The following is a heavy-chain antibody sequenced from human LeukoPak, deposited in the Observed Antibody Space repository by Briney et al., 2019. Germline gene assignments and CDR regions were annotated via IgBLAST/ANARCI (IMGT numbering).Heavy chain of an antibody. Sequence: SETLSLTCTVSGGSISSGSYYWSWIRQPAGKGLEWIGRIYTSGSNNYNPSLKSRVTISVDTSKNQFSLKLSSVTAADTAVYYCARDAHSSGWYYFDYWGQGTLVTVSS. D-gene: IGHD6-19*01. J-gene: IGHJ4*02. CDR1: GGSISSGSYY. CDR2: IYTSGSN. V-gene: IGHV4-61*02. CDR3: ARDAHSSGWYYFDY.